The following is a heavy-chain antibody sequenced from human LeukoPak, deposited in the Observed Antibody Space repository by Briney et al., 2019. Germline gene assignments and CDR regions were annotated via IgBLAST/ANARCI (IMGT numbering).Heavy chain of an antibody. CDR3: ARDRAHYDSSVYYMDV. V-gene: IGHV3-48*04. CDR1: GFTFSSYS. Sequence: GGSLRLSCAASGFTFSSYSMNWVRQAPGKGLEWVSYISSSSSTIYYADSVKGRFTISRDNAKNSLYLQMNSLRAEDTAVYYCARDRAHYDSSVYYMDVWGKGTTVTVSS. J-gene: IGHJ6*03. CDR2: ISSSSSTI. D-gene: IGHD3-22*01.